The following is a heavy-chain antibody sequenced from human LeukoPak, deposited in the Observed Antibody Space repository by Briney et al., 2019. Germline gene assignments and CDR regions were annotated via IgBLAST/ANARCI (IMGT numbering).Heavy chain of an antibody. CDR1: GYTLTELS. CDR3: ATAFGSGSYGVTNWFDP. D-gene: IGHD3-10*01. J-gene: IGHJ5*02. CDR2: FDPEDGET. V-gene: IGHV1-24*01. Sequence: VASVKVSFKVSGYTLTELSMHWVRQAPGKGLEWMGGFDPEDGETIYAQKFQGRVTMTEDTSTDTAYMELSSLRSEDTAVYYCATAFGSGSYGVTNWFDPWGQGTLVTVSS.